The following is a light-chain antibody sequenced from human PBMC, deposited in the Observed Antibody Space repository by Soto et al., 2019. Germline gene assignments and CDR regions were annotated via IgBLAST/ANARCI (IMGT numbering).Light chain of an antibody. Sequence: HSVRTQPPSASGAPGQRVTISCSGSSSNIGDKTVNWYQQLPGTAPKLLIHSSNQRPSGVPDRFFGSKSGTSASLAISGLQSEDEADYYCAAWDDSLNGPVFGGGTK. J-gene: IGLJ2*01. CDR1: SSNIGDKT. CDR2: SSN. V-gene: IGLV1-44*01. CDR3: AAWDDSLNGPV.